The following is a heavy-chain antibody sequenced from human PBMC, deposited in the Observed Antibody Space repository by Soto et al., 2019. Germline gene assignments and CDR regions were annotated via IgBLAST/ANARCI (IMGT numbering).Heavy chain of an antibody. CDR2: IGASGDIT. Sequence: GGSLRLSCAASGFSFTSFAMSWVRHAPGKGLEWVAGIGASGDITWYADSVKGRLSISRDNSKNTLYLQLNSLRFEDTAVYYCAKDDFTDRGDDYFDYWGPGTLVTVSS. J-gene: IGHJ4*02. D-gene: IGHD2-21*02. CDR1: GFSFTSFA. V-gene: IGHV3-23*01. CDR3: AKDDFTDRGDDYFDY.